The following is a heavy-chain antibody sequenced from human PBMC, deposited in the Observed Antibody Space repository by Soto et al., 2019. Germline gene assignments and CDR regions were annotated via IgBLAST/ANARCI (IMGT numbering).Heavy chain of an antibody. D-gene: IGHD5-12*01. CDR2: IKGDGSET. Sequence: PGGSLRLSCAASGFTLSSYWMHWVRQAPGKGLVWVSRIKGDGSETNYADSVKGRFTISRDNAKNTLYLQLNSLRAEDTAVYYWLRGNSGYGNFDYVDQGTRLTVSS. CDR1: GFTLSSYW. V-gene: IGHV3-74*01. J-gene: IGHJ4*02. CDR3: LRGNSGYGNFDY.